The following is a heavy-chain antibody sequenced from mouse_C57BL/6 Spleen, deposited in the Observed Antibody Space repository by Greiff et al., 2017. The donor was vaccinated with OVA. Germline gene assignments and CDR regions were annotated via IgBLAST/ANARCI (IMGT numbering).Heavy chain of an antibody. Sequence: VQLQQSGPELVKPGASVKIPCKASGYTFTDYNMDWVKQSHGKSLEWIGDINPNNGGTIYNQKFKGKATLTVDKSSSTAYMELRSLTSEDTAVYYCARNYYDYDGYAMDYWGQGTSVTGSS. D-gene: IGHD2-4*01. CDR2: INPNNGGT. V-gene: IGHV1-18*01. CDR1: GYTFTDYN. J-gene: IGHJ4*01. CDR3: ARNYYDYDGYAMDY.